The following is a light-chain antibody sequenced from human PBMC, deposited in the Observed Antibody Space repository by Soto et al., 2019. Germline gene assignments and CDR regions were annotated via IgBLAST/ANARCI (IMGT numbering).Light chain of an antibody. J-gene: IGLJ1*01. CDR3: SSYTSSSTYV. Sequence: VLTQPASVSGSPGQAITISCTGTSSDVGGYNYVSWYQQHPGKAPKLMIYDVSNRPSGVSNRFSGSKSGNTASLTISGLQAEDEADYSCSSYTSSSTYVFGTGTKVTVL. CDR2: DVS. CDR1: SSDVGGYNY. V-gene: IGLV2-14*01.